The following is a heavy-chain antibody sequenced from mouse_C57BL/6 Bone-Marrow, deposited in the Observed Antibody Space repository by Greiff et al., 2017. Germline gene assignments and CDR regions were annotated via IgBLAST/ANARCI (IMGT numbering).Heavy chain of an antibody. Sequence: QVQLKESGAELVKPGASVKMSCKASGYTFTSYWITWVKQRPGQGLEWIGDIYPGSGGTNYNEKFKSKATLTVDTSSSTAYMQLSSLTSEDSAVYYCARRKLYPYFDYWGQGTTLTVSS. CDR1: GYTFTSYW. J-gene: IGHJ2*01. V-gene: IGHV1-55*01. D-gene: IGHD3-2*01. CDR2: IYPGSGGT. CDR3: ARRKLYPYFDY.